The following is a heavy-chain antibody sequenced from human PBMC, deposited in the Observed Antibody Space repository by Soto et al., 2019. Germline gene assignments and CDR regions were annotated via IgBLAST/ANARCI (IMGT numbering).Heavy chain of an antibody. CDR1: GYTFTSYG. Sequence: QVQLVQSGAEVKKPGASVKVSCKASGYTFTSYGISWVRQAPGQGLEWMGWISSYNGDTNYAPKLQGRVTMSTDTSTGTAYMEVRSLRSDDTAVYYCARDLDSASYYRYWGQGTLVSVSS. J-gene: IGHJ4*02. CDR3: ARDLDSASYYRY. D-gene: IGHD1-26*01. V-gene: IGHV1-18*01. CDR2: ISSYNGDT.